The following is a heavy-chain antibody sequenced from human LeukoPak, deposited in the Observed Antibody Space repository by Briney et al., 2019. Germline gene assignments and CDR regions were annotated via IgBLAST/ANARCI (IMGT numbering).Heavy chain of an antibody. CDR1: GGSISSNSYY. D-gene: IGHD3-10*01. CDR3: AAFAGST. Sequence: SETLSLTCAVSGGSISSNSYYWAWIRQPPGKGLEWIGHIYYSGSPYYSPSLKSRVTISVDPSKNQFSLKMSSVTAADMAVYHCAAFAGSTWGQGTLVTVSS. V-gene: IGHV4-39*01. CDR2: IYYSGSP. J-gene: IGHJ5*02.